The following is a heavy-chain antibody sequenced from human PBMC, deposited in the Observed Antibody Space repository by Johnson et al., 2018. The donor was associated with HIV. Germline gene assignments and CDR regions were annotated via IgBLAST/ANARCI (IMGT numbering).Heavy chain of an antibody. CDR3: ARDAGENAFDI. CDR1: GFTFSSYA. V-gene: IGHV3-20*04. J-gene: IGHJ3*02. CDR2: INWNGGST. D-gene: IGHD7-27*01. Sequence: VQLVESGGGVVQPGRSLRLSCAASGFTFSSYAMSLVRQAPGKGLEWVSGINWNGGSTGYADSVKGRFTISRDNAKNSLYLQMNSLRAEDTALYYCARDAGENAFDIWGQGTMVTVSS.